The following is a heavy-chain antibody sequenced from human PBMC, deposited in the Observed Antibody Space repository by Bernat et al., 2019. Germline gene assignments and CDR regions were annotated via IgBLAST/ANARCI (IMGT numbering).Heavy chain of an antibody. CDR2: IIPIFGTA. CDR1: GGTFSSYA. V-gene: IGHV1-69*06. J-gene: IGHJ6*02. CDR3: ARDLGLGGYDILTGYNLPYYYYYGMDV. Sequence: QVQLVQSGAEVKKPGSSVKVSCKASGGTFSSYAISWVRQAPGQGLEWMGGIIPIFGTANYAQKFQGRVTITADKSTSTAYMELSSLRSEDTAVYYCARDLGLGGYDILTGYNLPYYYYYGMDVWGQGTTVTVSS. D-gene: IGHD3-9*01.